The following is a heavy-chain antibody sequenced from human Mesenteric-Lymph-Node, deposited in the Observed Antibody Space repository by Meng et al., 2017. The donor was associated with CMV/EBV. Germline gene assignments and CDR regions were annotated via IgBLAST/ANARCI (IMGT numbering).Heavy chain of an antibody. J-gene: IGHJ4*02. Sequence: SETLSLTCTVSSGSINSYSWSWLRQPPGKGLEWIASIDYSVNTDYNPSLGSRVTISLDTSNHEVSLRLSSVTGADTALYYCATSTGWTYYFDYWGQGILVTVSS. V-gene: IGHV4-59*01. D-gene: IGHD6-19*01. CDR2: IDYSVNT. CDR3: ATSTGWTYYFDY. CDR1: SGSINSYS.